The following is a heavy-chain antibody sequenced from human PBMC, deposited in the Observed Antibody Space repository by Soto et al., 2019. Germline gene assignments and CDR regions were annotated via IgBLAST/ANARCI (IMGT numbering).Heavy chain of an antibody. CDR2: INPNSGGT. D-gene: IGHD3-10*01. Sequence: QVQLVQAGADVKKPGASVKVSCSAAGYTFTGYYMHWVRQAPGQGLEWMGGINPNSGGTNYAQKFQGRVTMTRDKSISTAYMELSRPRSDDTAVYYCARGRRVLLCFGECTGFDGMAVWGQGTTVTVSS. CDR3: ARGRRVLLCFGECTGFDGMAV. V-gene: IGHV1-2*02. CDR1: GYTFTGYY. J-gene: IGHJ6*02.